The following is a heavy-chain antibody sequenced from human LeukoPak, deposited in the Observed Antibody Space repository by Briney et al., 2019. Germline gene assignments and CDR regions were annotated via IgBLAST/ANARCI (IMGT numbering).Heavy chain of an antibody. D-gene: IGHD6-13*01. J-gene: IGHJ4*02. V-gene: IGHV3-48*01. CDR1: GFIFNTFS. Sequence: GGSLRLSCAASGFIFNTFSMNWVRQAPGKGLEWISYISSSGNTIYYADSVKGRFTISRDKAKNSLYLQMNSLRADDTALYYCARVRGLVAAGHYFDYWGQGTLVTISS. CDR3: ARVRGLVAAGHYFDY. CDR2: ISSSGNTI.